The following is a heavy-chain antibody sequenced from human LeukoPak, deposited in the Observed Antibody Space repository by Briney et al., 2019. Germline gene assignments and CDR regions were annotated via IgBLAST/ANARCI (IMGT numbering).Heavy chain of an antibody. CDR1: GYTFTDYY. Sequence: ASVKVSCKASGYTFTDYYMHWVRQAPGQGLAWMGWINPNNGGTNYAQKFQGRVTMTRDTSISTAYMELSRLRSDDTAVYYCARRIVVVPAANNPYGTDVWGQGTTVTVSS. V-gene: IGHV1-2*02. D-gene: IGHD2-2*01. CDR2: INPNNGGT. J-gene: IGHJ6*02. CDR3: ARRIVVVPAANNPYGTDV.